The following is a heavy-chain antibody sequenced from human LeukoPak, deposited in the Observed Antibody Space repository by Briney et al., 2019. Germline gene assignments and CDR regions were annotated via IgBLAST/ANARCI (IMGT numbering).Heavy chain of an antibody. CDR2: INPNSGGT. Sequence: VAAVKVSCKASGYTFTGYYMHWVRQAPGQGLEWMGWINPNSGGTNYAQKFQGRVPMTRDTSISKAYMELSRLRSDDTAVYYCARDPTYSSSSQDNWFDPWGQGTLVTVSS. CDR1: GYTFTGYY. J-gene: IGHJ5*02. CDR3: ARDPTYSSSSQDNWFDP. D-gene: IGHD6-6*01. V-gene: IGHV1-2*02.